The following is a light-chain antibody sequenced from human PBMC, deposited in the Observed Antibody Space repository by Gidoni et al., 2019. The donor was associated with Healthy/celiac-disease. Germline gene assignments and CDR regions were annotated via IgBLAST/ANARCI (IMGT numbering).Light chain of an antibody. CDR1: QCVSSSY. CDR2: GAS. V-gene: IGKV3-20*01. J-gene: IGKJ2*01. CDR3: QQNGSSPQT. Sequence: EIVLPQPPGTLSLSPGERATLSCRASQCVSSSYLAWYQQTPGEATRLLIYGASSRAPGLPDRCGGSGAGTDFTLTISRLEPEDSAVYYCQQNGSSPQTFGQGTKLEIK.